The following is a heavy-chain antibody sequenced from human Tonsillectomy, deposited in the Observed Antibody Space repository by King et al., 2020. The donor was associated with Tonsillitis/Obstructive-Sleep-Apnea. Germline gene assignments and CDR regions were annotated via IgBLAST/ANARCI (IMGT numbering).Heavy chain of an antibody. V-gene: IGHV7-4-1*02. Sequence: VQLVQSGSELKKPGASVKVSFKASGYTFTSYAMNWVRQAPGQGLEWMGWINTNTGNPTYAQGFTGRFVFSLDTSVSTAYLQINGLKAEDTALYYCARDPRVAVAGSFDYWGQGTLVTVSS. CDR1: GYTFTSYA. D-gene: IGHD6-19*01. CDR3: ARDPRVAVAGSFDY. CDR2: INTNTGNP. J-gene: IGHJ4*02.